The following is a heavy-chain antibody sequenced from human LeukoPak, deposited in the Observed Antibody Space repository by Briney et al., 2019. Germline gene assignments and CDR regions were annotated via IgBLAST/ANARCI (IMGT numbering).Heavy chain of an antibody. CDR1: GGSLTNYY. Sequence: KPSETLSLTCSVSGGSLTNYYWGWIRQPPGKGLEVIGYIHSDGTTNYDSSLQSRVAISLDTSKIQFSLRLYSVTAADTALYFCARLNFRGGEALHFDSWGQGTLVTVSS. D-gene: IGHD3-16*01. CDR2: IHSDGTT. J-gene: IGHJ4*02. V-gene: IGHV4-4*09. CDR3: ARLNFRGGEALHFDS.